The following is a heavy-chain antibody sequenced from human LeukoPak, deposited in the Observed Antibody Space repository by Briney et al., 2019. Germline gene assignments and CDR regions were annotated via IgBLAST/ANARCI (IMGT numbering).Heavy chain of an antibody. CDR3: ARQKTDYYDSSGYYIFDY. V-gene: IGHV7-4-1*02. D-gene: IGHD3-22*01. CDR2: INTNTGKS. CDR1: GYIFTSYA. J-gene: IGHJ4*02. Sequence: ASVKVSCKASGYIFTSYAMNWVRQAPGQGLEWMGWINTNTGKSTYAQGFTGRFVFSLDTSVSTAYLQISSLKAEDTAVYYCARQKTDYYDSSGYYIFDYWGQGTLDTVSS.